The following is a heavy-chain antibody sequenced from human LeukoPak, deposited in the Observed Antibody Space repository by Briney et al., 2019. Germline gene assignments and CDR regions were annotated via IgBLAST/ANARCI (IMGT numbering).Heavy chain of an antibody. J-gene: IGHJ4*02. CDR3: VRDWGYCRSTSCYTFDY. D-gene: IGHD2-2*02. Sequence: GGXXRLSCAASGFMFSNYGMHWVRQAPGKGLEWVAFIRSDGSHEFYADSVKGRFTISRDNFRNTLYLQMRSLSYEDTAVYYCVRDWGYCRSTSCYTFDYWGQGTLVTASS. CDR2: IRSDGSHE. CDR1: GFMFSNYG. V-gene: IGHV3-30*02.